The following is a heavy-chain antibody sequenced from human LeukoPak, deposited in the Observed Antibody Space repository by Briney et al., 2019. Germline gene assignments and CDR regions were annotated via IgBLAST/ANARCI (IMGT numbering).Heavy chain of an antibody. D-gene: IGHD3-22*01. CDR3: ALRINVIIN. CDR2: IDGSARST. Sequence: PGGSLRLSCAASGFTFSSYAMSWVRQAPGKGLEWVSAIDGSARSTYYADSVKGRFTISRDNSKNTLYVQMHSLRAEDTAVYYCALRINVIINWGQGTLVTVSS. V-gene: IGHV3-23*05. CDR1: GFTFSSYA. J-gene: IGHJ4*02.